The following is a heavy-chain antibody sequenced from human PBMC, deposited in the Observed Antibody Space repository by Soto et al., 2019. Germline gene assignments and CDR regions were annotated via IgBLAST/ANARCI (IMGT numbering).Heavy chain of an antibody. CDR2: ITTSGGNT. Sequence: EVQLLESGGGLVQPGGSLRLSCAASGFTFSTYAMSWVRQAPGKGLEWVSTITTSGGNTYYADSVQGRFTISRDNSKNTLHLQMNSLRAEDTAVYYCAGRYSTNGVCYTKYYYYIDVWGKGTTVTVSS. CDR1: GFTFSTYA. J-gene: IGHJ6*03. CDR3: AGRYSTNGVCYTKYYYYIDV. V-gene: IGHV3-23*01. D-gene: IGHD2-8*01.